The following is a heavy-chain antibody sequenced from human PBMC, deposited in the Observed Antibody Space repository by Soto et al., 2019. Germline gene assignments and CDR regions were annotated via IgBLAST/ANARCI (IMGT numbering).Heavy chain of an antibody. Sequence: ASVKVSCEASGYTFTSYAMHWVRQAPGQRLEWMGWINAGNGNTKYSQKFQGRVTITRDTSASTAYMELSSLRSGDTAVYYCARVGCRTSGYSSCWPHYWVWFDPWGQGTLVTVSS. J-gene: IGHJ5*02. V-gene: IGHV1-3*01. D-gene: IGHD6-13*01. CDR3: ARVGCRTSGYSSCWPHYWVWFDP. CDR1: GYTFTSYA. CDR2: INAGNGNT.